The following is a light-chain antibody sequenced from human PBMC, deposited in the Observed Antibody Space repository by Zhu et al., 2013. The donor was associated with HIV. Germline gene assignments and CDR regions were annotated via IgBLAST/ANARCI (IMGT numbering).Light chain of an antibody. CDR3: LPFDSSGPYV. Sequence: NFMLSQPHSVSGSPGETVTISCTRRNGNLATNSVQWLRQRPDSAPATIIYDDDLRPSGIPDRFSGSADASSNSASLTISGLQTQDEADYYCLPFDSSGPYVFGTGTKLTVL. V-gene: IGLV6-57*04. J-gene: IGLJ1*01. CDR2: DDD. CDR1: NGNLATNS.